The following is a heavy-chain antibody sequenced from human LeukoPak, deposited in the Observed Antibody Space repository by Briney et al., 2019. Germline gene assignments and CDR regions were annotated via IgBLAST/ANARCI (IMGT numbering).Heavy chain of an antibody. Sequence: PGGSLRLSCAASGFTFSSYAMSWVRQDPGKGLEWVSAISGSGGSTYYADSVKGRFTISRDNSKNTLYLQMNSLRAEDTAVYYCAKDRGATIRFDYWGQGALGTVSS. J-gene: IGHJ4*02. CDR3: AKDRGATIRFDY. CDR1: GFTFSSYA. CDR2: ISGSGGST. D-gene: IGHD5-24*01. V-gene: IGHV3-23*01.